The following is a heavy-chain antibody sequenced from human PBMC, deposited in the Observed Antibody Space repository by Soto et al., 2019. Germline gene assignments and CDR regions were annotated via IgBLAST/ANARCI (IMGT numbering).Heavy chain of an antibody. J-gene: IGHJ4*02. V-gene: IGHV3-23*01. CDR2: ISGSGGST. CDR3: AKTLVRGVIRPIDY. Sequence: GGSLRLSCAASGFTFSSYAMSWVRQAPGKGLEWVSAISGSGGSTYYADSVKGRFTISRDNSKNTLYLQMNSLRAEDTAVYYCAKTLVRGVIRPIDYWGQGPLVTVSS. CDR1: GFTFSSYA. D-gene: IGHD3-10*01.